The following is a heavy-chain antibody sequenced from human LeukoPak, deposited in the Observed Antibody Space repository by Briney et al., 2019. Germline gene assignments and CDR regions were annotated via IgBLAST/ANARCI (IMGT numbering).Heavy chain of an antibody. Sequence: GGSLRLPCAASGFTFSSYSMNWVRQAPGKGLEWVSYISSSSSTIYYADSVKGRFTISRDNAKNSLYLQMNSLRAEDTAVYYCARDDSGSYYDGDGYWGQGTLVTVSS. CDR2: ISSSSSTI. V-gene: IGHV3-48*04. J-gene: IGHJ4*02. CDR1: GFTFSSYS. D-gene: IGHD1-26*01. CDR3: ARDDSGSYYDGDGY.